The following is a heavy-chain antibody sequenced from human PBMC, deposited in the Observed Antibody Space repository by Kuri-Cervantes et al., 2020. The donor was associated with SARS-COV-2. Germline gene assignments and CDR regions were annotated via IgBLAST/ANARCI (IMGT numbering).Heavy chain of an antibody. CDR2: ISGSGGST. J-gene: IGHJ4*02. CDR1: GFTFSSYA. Sequence: GESLKISCAASGFTFSSYAMSWVRRAPGKGLEWVSAISGSGGSTYYADSVKGRFTISRDNSKNTLYLQMNSLRAEDTAVYYCAKGPYSSGWYLFDYWGQGTLVTVSS. CDR3: AKGPYSSGWYLFDY. D-gene: IGHD6-19*01. V-gene: IGHV3-23*01.